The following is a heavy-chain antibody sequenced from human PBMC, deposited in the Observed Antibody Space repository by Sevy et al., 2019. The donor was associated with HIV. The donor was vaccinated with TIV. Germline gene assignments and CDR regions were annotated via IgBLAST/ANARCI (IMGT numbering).Heavy chain of an antibody. CDR2: IRSKAYGGTT. V-gene: IGHV3-49*03. CDR1: GFTFGDYA. J-gene: IGHJ4*02. D-gene: IGHD3-22*01. CDR3: TRDLLGYDSSGYYKAGFGFDY. Sequence: GGSLRLSCTASGFTFGDYAMSWFRQAPGKGLEWVGFIRSKAYGGTTEYAASVKGRFTISRDDSKSIANLQMNRLKTEDTAVYYCTRDLLGYDSSGYYKAGFGFDYWGQGTLVTVSS.